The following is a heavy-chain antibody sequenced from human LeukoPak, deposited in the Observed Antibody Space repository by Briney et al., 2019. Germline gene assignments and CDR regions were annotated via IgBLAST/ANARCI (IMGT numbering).Heavy chain of an antibody. CDR1: GYTFTGYY. V-gene: IGHV1-2*02. J-gene: IGHJ4*02. D-gene: IGHD2-15*01. Sequence: ASVKVSCKASGYTFTGYYIHWVRQAPGQGLEWMGWINPNSGGTNYAQKFQGRVTMTRDTSISTAYMELSRLRSDDTAVYYCARDQRSCSGGSCYSYGYWGQGTLVTVSS. CDR3: ARDQRSCSGGSCYSYGY. CDR2: INPNSGGT.